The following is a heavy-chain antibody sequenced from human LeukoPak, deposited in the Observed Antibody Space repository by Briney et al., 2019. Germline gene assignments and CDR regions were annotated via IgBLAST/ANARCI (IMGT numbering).Heavy chain of an antibody. V-gene: IGHV3-7*01. J-gene: IGHJ4*02. D-gene: IGHD3-9*01. Sequence: PGGSLRLSCAASGFTFSSYEMNWVRQAPGKGLEWVANIRQDGSEKYYVDSVKGRFTISRDNAKNSLYLQMNSLRAEDTAVYYCARVRYFDWLLWIHFDYWGQGTLVTVSS. CDR1: GFTFSSYE. CDR2: IRQDGSEK. CDR3: ARVRYFDWLLWIHFDY.